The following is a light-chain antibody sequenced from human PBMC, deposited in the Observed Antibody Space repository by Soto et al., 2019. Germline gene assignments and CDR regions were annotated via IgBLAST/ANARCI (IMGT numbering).Light chain of an antibody. J-gene: IGKJ4*01. CDR1: QTVRNNY. CDR3: QHYGRSPLT. CDR2: DAS. Sequence: EVVLTQSPGTLSLSPGERATLSCRASQTVRNNYLAWYQQKPGQAPRLLIYDASSRATGIPDRFSGSGSGTDFTLTITRLQPEDFAVYYCQHYGRSPLTFGGGTKVDI. V-gene: IGKV3-20*01.